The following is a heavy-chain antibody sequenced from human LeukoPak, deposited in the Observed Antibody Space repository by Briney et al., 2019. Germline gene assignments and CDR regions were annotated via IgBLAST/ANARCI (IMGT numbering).Heavy chain of an antibody. CDR2: SNNIGSA. V-gene: IGHV4-59*11. Sequence: TLSLICTVSGRPNSSLYWMWITDPPAKGLEDSGYSNNIGSANSNPALRCRVSISVDTSKTQFSLKLRSVTAADTDVDYCASEALTIFSPCFDSWGQGTLVTVSS. J-gene: IGHJ4*02. CDR1: GRPNSSLY. CDR3: ASEALTIFSPCFDS. D-gene: IGHD3-9*01.